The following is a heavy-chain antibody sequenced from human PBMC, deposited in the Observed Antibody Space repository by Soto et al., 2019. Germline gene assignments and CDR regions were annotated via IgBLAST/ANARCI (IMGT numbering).Heavy chain of an antibody. J-gene: IGHJ4*02. Sequence: GGSLRLSCAASGFTFSSYGMHWVRQAPGKGLEWVAVISYDGSNKYYADSVKGRFTISRDNSKNTLYLQMNSLRAEDTAVYYCAKGGRGYSYGYCLDYWGQGTLVTVSS. CDR2: ISYDGSNK. D-gene: IGHD5-18*01. CDR3: AKGGRGYSYGYCLDY. V-gene: IGHV3-30*18. CDR1: GFTFSSYG.